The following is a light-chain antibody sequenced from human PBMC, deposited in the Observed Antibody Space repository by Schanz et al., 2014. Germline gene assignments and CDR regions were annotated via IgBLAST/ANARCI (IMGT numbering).Light chain of an antibody. CDR3: QYYGTSFWT. V-gene: IGKV3-20*01. J-gene: IGKJ1*01. CDR1: QSVSSN. CDR2: GAS. Sequence: EIVMTQSPATLSVSPGERVTLSCRASQSVSSNLAWYQQKPGQAPRLLIYGASTRATGIPDRFSGSGSGTDFTLTISRLEPEDFAVYYCQYYGTSFWTFGQGTKVEV.